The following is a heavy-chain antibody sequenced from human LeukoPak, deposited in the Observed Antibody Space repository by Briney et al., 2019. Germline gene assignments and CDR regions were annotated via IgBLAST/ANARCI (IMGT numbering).Heavy chain of an antibody. D-gene: IGHD2-21*01. CDR1: GSSMNLYS. J-gene: IGHJ6*01. V-gene: IGHV4-59*12. CDR3: ATTEKNRYYIKL. Sequence: PSETLSLTCSVSGSSMNLYSWNWIRQSPGKGLEWIAYMYYSGTTNYNPSLENRAAISLDLSRHQFSLRLNSVTAADTAVYFCATTEKNRYYIKLWGPGTTVIVSS. CDR2: MYYSGTT.